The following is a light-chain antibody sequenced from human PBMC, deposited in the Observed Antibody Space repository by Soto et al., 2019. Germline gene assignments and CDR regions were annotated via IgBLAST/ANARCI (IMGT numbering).Light chain of an antibody. CDR2: GDT. CDR1: SSDIGGGYD. V-gene: IGLV1-40*01. CDR3: QSYDSSLSGHVV. Sequence: QSVLTQPPSVSGAPGQRVTISCTGSSSDIGGGYDVHWYQYLPGSVPKLLIYGDTNRPSGVPDRFSGSKSGTSASLAITGLQAEDEADYYCQSYDSSLSGHVVFGGGTKVTVL. J-gene: IGLJ2*01.